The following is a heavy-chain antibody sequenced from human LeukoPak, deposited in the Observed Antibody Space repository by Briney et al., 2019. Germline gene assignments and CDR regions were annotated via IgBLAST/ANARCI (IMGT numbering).Heavy chain of an antibody. V-gene: IGHV3-30*18. CDR2: ISYDGSNK. CDR1: GFTFSSYG. Sequence: GGSLRLSCAASGFTFSSYGMHWVRQAPGKGLEGVAVISYDGSNKYYADSVKGRFTISRDNSKNTLYLQMNSLRAEDTAVYYCAKDASSSWYGKLDYWGQGTQVTVSS. D-gene: IGHD6-13*01. CDR3: AKDASSSWYGKLDY. J-gene: IGHJ4*02.